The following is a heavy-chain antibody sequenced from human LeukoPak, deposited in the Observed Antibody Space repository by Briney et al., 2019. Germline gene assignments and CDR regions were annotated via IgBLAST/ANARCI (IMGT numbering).Heavy chain of an antibody. D-gene: IGHD1-26*01. V-gene: IGHV3-11*06. CDR1: GGSISRSDYY. CDR3: ARDPVGAHVRRAFDI. J-gene: IGHJ3*02. CDR2: ITGSSAYI. Sequence: LSLTCTVSGGSISRSDYYWGWIRQPPGKGLEWVSSITGSSAYIYDADSVKGRFTISRDNAKNSLYLQMNSLRAEDTAVYYCARDPVGAHVRRAFDIWGQGTMVTVSS.